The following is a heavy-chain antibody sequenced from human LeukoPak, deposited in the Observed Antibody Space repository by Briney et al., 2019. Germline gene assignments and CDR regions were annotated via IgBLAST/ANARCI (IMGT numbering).Heavy chain of an antibody. D-gene: IGHD3-22*01. CDR1: GGSFSGYY. CDR2: IYHSGST. V-gene: IGHV4-34*01. J-gene: IGHJ4*02. Sequence: PSETLSLTCAVYGGSFSGYYWSWIRQPPGKGLEWIGEIYHSGSTNYNPSLKSRVTISVDKPKNQFSLKLSSVTAADTAVYYCARDSSGYYSLDYWGQGTLVTVSS. CDR3: ARDSSGYYSLDY.